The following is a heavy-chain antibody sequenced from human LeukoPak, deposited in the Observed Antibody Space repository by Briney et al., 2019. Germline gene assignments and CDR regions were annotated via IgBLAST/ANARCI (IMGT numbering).Heavy chain of an antibody. V-gene: IGHV4-59*12. CDR2: IYYSGST. CDR3: ARGKQLVANDY. Sequence: SETLSLTCTVSGGSISSYYWSWIRQPPGKGLEWIGYIYYSGSTYYNPSLKSRVTISVDTSKNQFSLKLSSVTAADTAVYYCARGKQLVANDYWGQGTLVTVSS. J-gene: IGHJ4*02. CDR1: GGSISSYY. D-gene: IGHD6-6*01.